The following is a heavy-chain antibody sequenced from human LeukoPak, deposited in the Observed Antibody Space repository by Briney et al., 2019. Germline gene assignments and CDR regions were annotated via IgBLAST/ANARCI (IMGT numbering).Heavy chain of an antibody. CDR3: AIESLYCSSTSCNKYFDY. CDR2: IYYSGST. V-gene: IGHV4-31*03. D-gene: IGHD2-2*01. CDR1: GGSISSGGYY. J-gene: IGHJ4*02. Sequence: SETLSLTCTVSGGSISSGGYYWSWIRQHPGKGLEWIGYIYYSGSTYYNPSLKSRVTISVDTSKNQFSLKLSSVTAADTAVYYRAIESLYCSSTSCNKYFDYWGQGTLVTVSS.